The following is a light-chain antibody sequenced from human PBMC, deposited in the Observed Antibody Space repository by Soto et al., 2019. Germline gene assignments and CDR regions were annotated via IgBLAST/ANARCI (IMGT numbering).Light chain of an antibody. Sequence: IVLTQSPDTLSLSPGERATLSCRASQSVSSNYLAWYQQKLGQAPRLLIYDASSRATGIPDRFSGSGSGTDFTLTISRLEPEDFAVYYCQQYGSSPSITFGQGTRLEIK. J-gene: IGKJ5*01. CDR2: DAS. CDR1: QSVSSNY. V-gene: IGKV3-20*01. CDR3: QQYGSSPSIT.